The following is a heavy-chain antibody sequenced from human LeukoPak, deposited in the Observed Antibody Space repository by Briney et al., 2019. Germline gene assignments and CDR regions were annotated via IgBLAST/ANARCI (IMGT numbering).Heavy chain of an antibody. D-gene: IGHD3-22*01. CDR3: ARTPINYYYDSSGYYRRGAFDI. CDR2: IYHSGST. Sequence: GSLRLSCAASGFTFSAYWMSWVRQPPGKGLEWIGEIYHSGSTNYNPSLKSRVTISVDKSKNQFSLKLSSVTAADTAVYYCARTPINYYYDSSGYYRRGAFDIWGQGTMVTVSS. J-gene: IGHJ3*02. CDR1: GFTFSAYW. V-gene: IGHV4-4*02.